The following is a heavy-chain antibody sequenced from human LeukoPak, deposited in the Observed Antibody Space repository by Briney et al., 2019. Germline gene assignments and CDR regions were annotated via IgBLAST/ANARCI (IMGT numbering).Heavy chain of an antibody. J-gene: IGHJ4*02. D-gene: IGHD5-18*01. Sequence: SETLSLACTVSGGSISSSSYYWGWIRQPPGKGLEWIGYIYYSGSTNYNPSLKSRVTISVDTSKNQFSLKLSSVTAADTAVYYCARHVKQLWYDYWGQGTLVTVSS. V-gene: IGHV4-61*05. CDR2: IYYSGST. CDR3: ARHVKQLWYDY. CDR1: GGSISSSSYY.